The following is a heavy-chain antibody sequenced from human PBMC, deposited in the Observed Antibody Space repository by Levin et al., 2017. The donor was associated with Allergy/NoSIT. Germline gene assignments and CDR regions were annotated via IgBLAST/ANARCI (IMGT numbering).Heavy chain of an antibody. V-gene: IGHV3-23*01. CDR1: GFTFSSHA. Sequence: SGGSLRLSCAASGFTFSSHAMSWVRQAPGKGLEWVSAISGSGGSTYYADSVKGRFTISRDNSKNTLYLQMNSLRAEDTAVYFCAKDREPPSAPEFDYWGQGTLVTVSS. D-gene: IGHD1-26*01. CDR2: ISGSGGST. J-gene: IGHJ4*02. CDR3: AKDREPPSAPEFDY.